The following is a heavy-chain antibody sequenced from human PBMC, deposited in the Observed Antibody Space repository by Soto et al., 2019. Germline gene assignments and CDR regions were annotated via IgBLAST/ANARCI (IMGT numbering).Heavy chain of an antibody. D-gene: IGHD2-15*01. J-gene: IGHJ3*02. Sequence: GGSLRLSCAASGFTFSSYSMNWVRQAPGKELKWVSSISSSSSYIYYADSVKGRFTISRDNAKNSLYLQMNSLRAEDTAVYYCARDGYCSGGSCSRDAFDIWGQGTMVTVSS. V-gene: IGHV3-21*01. CDR3: ARDGYCSGGSCSRDAFDI. CDR2: ISSSSSYI. CDR1: GFTFSSYS.